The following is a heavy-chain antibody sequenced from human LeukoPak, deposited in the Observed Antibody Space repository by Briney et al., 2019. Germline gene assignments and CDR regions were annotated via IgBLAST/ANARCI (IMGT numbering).Heavy chain of an antibody. CDR3: ARTTLAGAFDI. J-gene: IGHJ3*02. V-gene: IGHV4-34*01. Sequence: PSETLSLTCAVYGGSFSGYYWSWIRQPPGKGLEWIGEINHSESTNYNPSLKSRVTISVDTSKNQFSLKLSSVTAADTAVYYCARTTLAGAFDIWGQGTMVTVSP. D-gene: IGHD1-1*01. CDR2: INHSEST. CDR1: GGSFSGYY.